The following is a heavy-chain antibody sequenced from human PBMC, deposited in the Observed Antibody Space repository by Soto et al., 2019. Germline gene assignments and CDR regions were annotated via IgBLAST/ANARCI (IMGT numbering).Heavy chain of an antibody. D-gene: IGHD3-9*01. CDR1: GYSFTSYW. V-gene: IGHV5-51*01. CDR2: IYPGDSDT. CDR3: ARGSEHYDILTGYSMYYFDS. J-gene: IGHJ4*03. Sequence: GESLKISCKGSGYSFTSYWIGWVRQMPGKGLEWMGIIYPGDSDTRYSPSFQGQVTISADKSISTAYLQWSSLKASDTAMYYCARGSEHYDILTGYSMYYFDSWGHGTLVTVSS.